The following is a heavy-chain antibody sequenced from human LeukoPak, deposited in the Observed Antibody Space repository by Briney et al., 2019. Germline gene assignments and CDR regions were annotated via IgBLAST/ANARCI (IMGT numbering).Heavy chain of an antibody. CDR1: GGSLSSYY. D-gene: IGHD3-16*02. V-gene: IGHV4-59*08. J-gene: IGHJ4*02. CDR3: CLGELSAPFDY. CDR2: IYYSGST. Sequence: SETLSLTCTVSGGSLSSYYWSWIRQPPGKGLEWIGYIYYSGSTNYNPSLKSRVTISVDTSKNQFSLKLSSVTAADTAVYYCCLGELSAPFDYWGQGTLVTVSS.